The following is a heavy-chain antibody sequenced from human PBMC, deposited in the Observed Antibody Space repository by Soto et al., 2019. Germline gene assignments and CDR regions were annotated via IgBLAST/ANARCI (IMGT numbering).Heavy chain of an antibody. Sequence: EVQLVESGGGLVQPGGSLRLSCAASDFSVSTNYMSWVRQAPGKGLEWVSLIYSDGSTYYADSVKGRFTISRHNSKNIMYLQMNSLRAEDTALYYCARGALGYCSSSSCYYAYWGQGTRVTVSS. D-gene: IGHD2-2*01. CDR1: DFSVSTNY. V-gene: IGHV3-53*04. J-gene: IGHJ4*02. CDR3: ARGALGYCSSSSCYYAY. CDR2: IYSDGST.